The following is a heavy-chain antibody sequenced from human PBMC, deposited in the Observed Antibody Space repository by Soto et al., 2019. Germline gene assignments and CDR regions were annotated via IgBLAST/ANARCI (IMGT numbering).Heavy chain of an antibody. CDR3: ARDRSIAAAGYYYYYGMDV. J-gene: IGHJ6*02. Sequence: GGSLRLRRAASGFNFSNYAMHRVRQAPGKVLEWVAVISYDGSNKYYADSVKGRFTISRDNSKNTLYLQMNSLRAEDTAVYYCARDRSIAAAGYYYYYGMDVWGQGSTVTVSS. CDR2: ISYDGSNK. D-gene: IGHD6-13*01. CDR1: GFNFSNYA. V-gene: IGHV3-30-3*01.